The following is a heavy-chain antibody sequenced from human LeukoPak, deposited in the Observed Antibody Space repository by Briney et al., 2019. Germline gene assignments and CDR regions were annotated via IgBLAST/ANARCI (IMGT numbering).Heavy chain of an antibody. Sequence: GGSLRLSCAASGFTFSTYEMNWVRQAPGKGLEWVSYITSRGSTIYYADSVKGRFTISRDNAKNSLYLQMNSLRAEDTAVYYCACPRIFDYWGQGTLVIVSS. V-gene: IGHV3-48*03. CDR1: GFTFSTYE. J-gene: IGHJ4*02. CDR3: ACPRIFDY. CDR2: ITSRGSTI.